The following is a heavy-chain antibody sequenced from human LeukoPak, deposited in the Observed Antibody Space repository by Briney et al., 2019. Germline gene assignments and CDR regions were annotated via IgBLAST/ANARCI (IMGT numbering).Heavy chain of an antibody. CDR3: ARAEAGYCSSTSCYINWFDP. CDR2: INHSGST. D-gene: IGHD2-2*02. CDR1: GGSFSGYY. Sequence: SETLSLTCAVYGGSFSGYYWSWIRQPPGKGLKWIGEINHSGSTNYNPSLKSRVTISVDTSKNQFSLKLSSVTAADTAVYYCARAEAGYCSSTSCYINWFDPWGQGTLVTVSS. V-gene: IGHV4-34*01. J-gene: IGHJ5*02.